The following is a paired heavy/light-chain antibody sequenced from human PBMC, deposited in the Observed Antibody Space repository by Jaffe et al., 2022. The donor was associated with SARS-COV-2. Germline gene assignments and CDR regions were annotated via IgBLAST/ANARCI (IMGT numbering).Heavy chain of an antibody. D-gene: IGHD6-13*01. CDR1: GFTFSSYS. J-gene: IGHJ5*02. CDR3: ARVAKPSWFVFANWFDP. CDR2: ISSSSSYI. Sequence: EVQLVESGGGLVKPGGSLRLSCAASGFTFSSYSMNWVRQAPGKGLEWVSSISSSSSYIYYADSVKGRFTISRDNAKNSLYLQMNSLRAEDTAVYYCARVAKPSWFVFANWFDPWGQGTLVTVSS. V-gene: IGHV3-21*01.
Light chain of an antibody. V-gene: IGKV3-20*01. CDR3: QQYGSSPPGFT. J-gene: IGKJ4*01. Sequence: EIVLTQSPGTLSLSPGERATLSCRASQSVSSSYLAWYQQKPGQAPRLLIYGASSRATGIPDRFSGSGSGTDFTLTISRLEPEDFAVYYCQQYGSSPPGFTFGGGTKVEIK. CDR2: GAS. CDR1: QSVSSSY.